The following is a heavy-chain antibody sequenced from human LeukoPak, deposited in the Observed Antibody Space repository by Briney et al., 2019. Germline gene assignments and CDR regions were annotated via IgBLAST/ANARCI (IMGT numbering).Heavy chain of an antibody. J-gene: IGHJ4*02. V-gene: IGHV3-21*01. CDR1: GFTFSSYS. D-gene: IGHD5-18*01. CDR3: ARHSYGYGPAAY. CDR2: ISSSSSYI. Sequence: GGSLRLSCAASGFTFSSYSMNWVRQAPGKGLEWVSSISSSSSYIYYADSVKGRFTISRDNAKNPLYLQMNSLRAEDTAVYYCARHSYGYGPAAYWGQGTLVTVSS.